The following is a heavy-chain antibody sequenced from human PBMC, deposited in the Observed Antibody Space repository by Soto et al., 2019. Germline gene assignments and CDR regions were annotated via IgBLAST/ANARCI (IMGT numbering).Heavy chain of an antibody. V-gene: IGHV4-34*01. CDR2: ISRAGGS. CDR1: GVSFDGFL. J-gene: IGHJ4*02. Sequence: QVHLQQWGAGLLEPSETLSLTCAVSGVSFDGFLWTWIRQSPGKGLEWIGEISRAGGSNYNPSLNGRVTISLDTSKDQFSLRLRSVTAADTAVYYCARVLLWSGAVDYWGQGTPVTVS. CDR3: ARVLLWSGAVDY. D-gene: IGHD3-10*01.